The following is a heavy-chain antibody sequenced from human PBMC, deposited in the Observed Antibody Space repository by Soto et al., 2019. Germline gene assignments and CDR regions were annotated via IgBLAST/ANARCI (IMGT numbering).Heavy chain of an antibody. CDR2: IRSKADGGTI. D-gene: IGHD4-4*01. CDR1: GFTFNNAW. CDR3: TREPDYSNYFEY. J-gene: IGHJ4*02. V-gene: IGHV3-15*07. Sequence: EVQLVESGGGLVRPGGSLRLSCVGSGFTFNNAWMNWVRQAPGKGLEWVGRIRSKADGGTIDYAAPVKDRFTISRDDSKDTLHLQMNSLKTEDTAVYYCTREPDYSNYFEYWGQGTLVTVSS.